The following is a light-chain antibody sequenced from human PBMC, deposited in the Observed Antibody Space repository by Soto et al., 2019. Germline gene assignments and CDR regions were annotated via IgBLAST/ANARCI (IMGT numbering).Light chain of an antibody. CDR2: NAY. J-gene: IGLJ2*01. CDR1: SSDVGDYNY. CDR3: SSYTSRSTLVV. V-gene: IGLV2-14*03. Sequence: QSALNQPASVSGSPGQSITISCTGTSSDVGDYNYVSWYQQHPGKAPKLIIYNAYNRPSGISDRFSGSKSGNTASLTISGLQAEDEADYYCSSYTSRSTLVVIGGGTKLTVL.